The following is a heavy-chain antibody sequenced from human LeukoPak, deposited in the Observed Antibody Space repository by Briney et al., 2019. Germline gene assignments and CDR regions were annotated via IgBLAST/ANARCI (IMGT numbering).Heavy chain of an antibody. CDR1: GFIFSSYA. J-gene: IGHJ4*02. Sequence: GGSLRLSCAASGFIFSSYAMHWVRQAPGKGLEWVAVISYDGSNKYYADSVKGRFTISRDNSKNTLYLQMNSLKTEDTAVYYCTTITNVLRYFDGGDYWGQGTLVTVSS. D-gene: IGHD3-9*01. V-gene: IGHV3-30*04. CDR3: TTITNVLRYFDGGDY. CDR2: ISYDGSNK.